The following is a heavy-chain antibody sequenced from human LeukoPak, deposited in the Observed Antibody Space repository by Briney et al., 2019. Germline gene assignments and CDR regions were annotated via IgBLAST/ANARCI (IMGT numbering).Heavy chain of an antibody. CDR3: GRDTYDILTGYYTGQHP. D-gene: IGHD3-9*01. CDR1: GVSISSFY. CDR2: GYDSGST. J-gene: IGHJ5*02. Sequence: PSETLSLTCTVSGVSISSFYWSSIRQPPGRGLEWIGYGYDSGSTNYNPSLKSRVTISLDTSKNQIFLKLSSVTAADTAVYYCGRDTYDILTGYYTGQHPWGQGTLVTVSS. V-gene: IGHV4-59*01.